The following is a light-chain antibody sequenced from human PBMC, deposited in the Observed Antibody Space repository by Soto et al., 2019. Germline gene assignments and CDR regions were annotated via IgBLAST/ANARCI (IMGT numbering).Light chain of an antibody. J-gene: IGKJ2*01. CDR1: QSVSSY. CDR3: QQRSNWPPVT. CDR2: DAS. Sequence: EIVLTQSPATLSLSPGERATLSCRASQSVSSYLAWYQQTPGQAPRLLIYDASNRATGIPARFSGSGSETDFTLTISSLEPEDFAVYYCQQRSNWPPVTFGQGTKLEIK. V-gene: IGKV3-11*01.